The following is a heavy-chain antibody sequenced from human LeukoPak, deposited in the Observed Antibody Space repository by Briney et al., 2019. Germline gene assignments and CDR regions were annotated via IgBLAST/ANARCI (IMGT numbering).Heavy chain of an antibody. Sequence: ASVKVSCKASGGTFSSYAISWVRQAPGQVLEWMGRIIPIFGIANYAQKFQGRVTITADKSTSTAYMELSSLRSEDTAVYYCALSPVVKDGYYGIDVWGQGTTVTVSS. CDR1: GGTFSSYA. V-gene: IGHV1-69*04. CDR2: IIPIFGIA. CDR3: ALSPVVKDGYYGIDV. D-gene: IGHD4-23*01. J-gene: IGHJ6*02.